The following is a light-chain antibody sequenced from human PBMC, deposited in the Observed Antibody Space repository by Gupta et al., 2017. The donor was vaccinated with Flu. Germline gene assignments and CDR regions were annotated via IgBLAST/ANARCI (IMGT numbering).Light chain of an antibody. V-gene: IGKV3-15*01. CDR1: QTVTSN. J-gene: IGKJ4*01. CDR2: DSS. CDR3: QHYDVWPS. Sequence: SLPTLPVYPAESATLSGRVSQTVTSNVAWYQQKPGQAPRLLIYDSSTRATGIPARFSGSGSGTEFTLTSSSLQSEDYALYCCQHYDVWPSFGGGTTVGIK.